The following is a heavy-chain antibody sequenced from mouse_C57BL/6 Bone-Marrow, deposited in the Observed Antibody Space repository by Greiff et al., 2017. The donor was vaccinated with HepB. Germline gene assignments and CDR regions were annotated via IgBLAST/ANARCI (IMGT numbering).Heavy chain of an antibody. D-gene: IGHD4-1*01. Sequence: EVKVVESGGGLVKPGGSLKLSCAASGFTFSSYAMSWVRQTPEKRLEWVATISDGGSYTYYPDNVKGRFTSSRDNAKNNLYLQMSHLKSEDTAMYDCARDTELAWFAYWGQGTLVTVSA. CDR2: ISDGGSYT. CDR3: ARDTELAWFAY. J-gene: IGHJ3*01. CDR1: GFTFSSYA. V-gene: IGHV5-4*01.